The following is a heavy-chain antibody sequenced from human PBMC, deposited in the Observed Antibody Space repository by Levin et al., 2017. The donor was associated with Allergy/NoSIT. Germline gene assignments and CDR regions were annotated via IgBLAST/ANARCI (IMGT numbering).Heavy chain of an antibody. CDR3: ARMGGYDSSGYSNGIDY. Sequence: SGPTLVKPTQTLTLTCTFSGFSLSTSGMRVSWIRQPPGKALEWLARIDWDDDKFYSTSLKTRLTISKDTSKNQVVLTMTNMDPVDTATYYCARMGGYDSSGYSNGIDYWGQGTLVTVSS. J-gene: IGHJ4*02. CDR2: IDWDDDK. V-gene: IGHV2-70*04. CDR1: GFSLSTSGMR. D-gene: IGHD3-22*01.